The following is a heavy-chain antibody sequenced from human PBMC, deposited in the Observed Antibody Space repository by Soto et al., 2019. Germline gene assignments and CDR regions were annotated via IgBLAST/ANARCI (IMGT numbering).Heavy chain of an antibody. CDR1: GFSLSTSGVA. J-gene: IGHJ4*02. CDR3: AHKSLRGYYQDY. CDR2: IYWDDDK. D-gene: IGHD3-22*01. Sequence: QITLKESGPTLVKPTQPLTLTCTFSGFSLSTSGVAVGWIRQPPGKALEWLALIYWDDDKRYSPSLKSRLTVTKDTPKTQVALTMANIDPVDTATYFCAHKSLRGYYQDYWGQGTLVTVSS. V-gene: IGHV2-5*02.